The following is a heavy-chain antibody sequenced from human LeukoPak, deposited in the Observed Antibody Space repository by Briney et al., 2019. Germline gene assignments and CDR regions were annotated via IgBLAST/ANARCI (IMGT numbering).Heavy chain of an antibody. Sequence: PSETLSLTCAVSGGSISSSNWWSWVRQPPGKGLEWIGEIYHSGSTNYNPSLKSRVTISVDTSKNQFSLKLSSVTAADTAVYYCARFDTYSSSWYYFDYWGQGTLVTVSS. J-gene: IGHJ4*02. D-gene: IGHD6-13*01. CDR1: GGSISSSNW. CDR2: IYHSGST. CDR3: ARFDTYSSSWYYFDY. V-gene: IGHV4-4*02.